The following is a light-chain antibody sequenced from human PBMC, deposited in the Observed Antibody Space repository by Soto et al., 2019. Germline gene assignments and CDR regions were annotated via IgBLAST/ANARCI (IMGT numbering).Light chain of an antibody. CDR2: GAS. Sequence: EIVLTRSPGTLSLSLGDRATLSCRASQSVSSNYFASYQQKPGQAPRLLIYGASSRASGVPDRFSGSGSGTDFTLKISRVEAEDVGVYYCMQGTYWPWTLGQGTKVDIK. CDR1: QSVSSNY. V-gene: IGKV3-20*01. CDR3: MQGTYWPWT. J-gene: IGKJ1*01.